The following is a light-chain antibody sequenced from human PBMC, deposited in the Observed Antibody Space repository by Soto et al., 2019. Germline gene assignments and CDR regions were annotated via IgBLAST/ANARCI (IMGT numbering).Light chain of an antibody. J-gene: IGKJ2*02. CDR3: HQYNNWPPGN. CDR2: GAS. V-gene: IGKV3-15*01. Sequence: ELGMTQAPATLSVSPGERATLSCRARQSSSSNLAWYQQKPGQAPSLLLYGASTRANGIPARFSGSGSGTDFPLTISSLQSEDFAVYTCHQYNNWPPGNFGQGTKLAIK. CDR1: QSSSSN.